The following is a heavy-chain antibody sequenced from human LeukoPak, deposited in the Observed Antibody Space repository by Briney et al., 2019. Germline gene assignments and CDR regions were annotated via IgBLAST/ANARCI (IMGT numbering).Heavy chain of an antibody. Sequence: GGSLRLSCAASGFTFSSNYMSWVRQAPGKGLEWVSVIYSGGSTYYADSVKGRFTISRDNSKNTLYLQMNSLRAEDTAVYYCAKIVATIDYFDYWGQGTLVAVSS. CDR3: AKIVATIDYFDY. J-gene: IGHJ4*02. CDR1: GFTFSSNY. V-gene: IGHV3-53*01. D-gene: IGHD5-12*01. CDR2: IYSGGST.